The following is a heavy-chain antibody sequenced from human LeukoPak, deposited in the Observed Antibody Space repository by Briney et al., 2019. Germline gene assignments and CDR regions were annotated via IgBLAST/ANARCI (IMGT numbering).Heavy chain of an antibody. V-gene: IGHV3-21*01. J-gene: IGHJ5*02. Sequence: GGSLRLSCAASGFTFSSYSMNWVRQAPGKGLEWVSSISSSSSYIYYADSVKGRFTISRDNAKNSLYLQMNSLRAEDTAVYYCARDASIIAFDPWGQGTLVTVSS. CDR1: GFTFSSYS. CDR2: ISSSSSYI. D-gene: IGHD3-3*01. CDR3: ARDASIIAFDP.